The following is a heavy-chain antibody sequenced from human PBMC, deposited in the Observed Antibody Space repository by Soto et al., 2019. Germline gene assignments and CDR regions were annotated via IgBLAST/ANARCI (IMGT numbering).Heavy chain of an antibody. J-gene: IGHJ6*01. Sequence: PVDSLRLSYNIFTFTCSTCWMSWVRQAPGKGLEWVANMSPDGSQKLYVDSVRGRFTISRDNAENTLHLQMNSLRVDDTAVYYCAKNHVWG. CDR3: AKNHV. CDR2: MSPDGSQK. CDR1: TFTCSTCW. V-gene: IGHV3-7*01.